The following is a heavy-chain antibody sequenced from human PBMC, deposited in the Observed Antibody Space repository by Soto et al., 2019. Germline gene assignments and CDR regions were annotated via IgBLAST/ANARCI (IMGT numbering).Heavy chain of an antibody. CDR3: VRDPGYCTSTTCYGNYFDY. D-gene: IGHD2-2*01. J-gene: IGHJ4*02. CDR1: GFTFSDFR. CDR2: ISSAGAYI. Sequence: SLRLSCAASGFTFSDFRMVWVRQAPGKGLEWVSTISSAGAYIYYADSVRGRFTISRDNAKNSLHLQMDTLSAEDTAIYYCVRDPGYCTSTTCYGNYFDYWGQGTLVTVSS. V-gene: IGHV3-21*01.